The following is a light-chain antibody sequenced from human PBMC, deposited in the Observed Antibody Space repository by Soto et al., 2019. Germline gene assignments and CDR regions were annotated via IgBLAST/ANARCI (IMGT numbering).Light chain of an antibody. CDR2: AAS. Sequence: DIQMTQSPSSLPASVGNRVTITFRASQSISSYLNWYQQKPGKATKLLIYAASSLQSGVPSRFSGSGSGTDFTLTISSLQPEDFSTYYCQQSYSTHPITFGQGTRLEIK. J-gene: IGKJ5*01. V-gene: IGKV1-39*01. CDR3: QQSYSTHPIT. CDR1: QSISSY.